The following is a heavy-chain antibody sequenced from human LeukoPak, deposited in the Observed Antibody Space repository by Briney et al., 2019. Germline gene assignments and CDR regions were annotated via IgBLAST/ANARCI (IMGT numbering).Heavy chain of an antibody. Sequence: SETLSLTCTVSGGSISSSSYYWGWIRQPPGKGLEWIGSIYYSGSTYYNPSLKSRVTISVDTSKNQFSLKLSSVTAADTAVYYCARGPPYQPWGQGTLVTVSS. CDR2: IYYSGST. CDR1: GGSISSSSYY. CDR3: ARGPPYQP. J-gene: IGHJ4*02. V-gene: IGHV4-39*07. D-gene: IGHD1-14*01.